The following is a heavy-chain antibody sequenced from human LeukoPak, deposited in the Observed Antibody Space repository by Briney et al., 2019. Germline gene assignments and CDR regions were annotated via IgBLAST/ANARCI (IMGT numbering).Heavy chain of an antibody. CDR1: GYTLTGYY. Sequence: ASVKVSCKASGYTLTGYYMHWVRQAPGQGLEWMGWINPNSGGTNYAQKFQSRVTMTRDTSISTAYMELSRLRSDDPAVYYCARGPLPFHYYYDSSGYPDYWGQGTLVTVSS. V-gene: IGHV1-2*02. CDR2: INPNSGGT. D-gene: IGHD3-22*01. J-gene: IGHJ4*02. CDR3: ARGPLPFHYYYDSSGYPDY.